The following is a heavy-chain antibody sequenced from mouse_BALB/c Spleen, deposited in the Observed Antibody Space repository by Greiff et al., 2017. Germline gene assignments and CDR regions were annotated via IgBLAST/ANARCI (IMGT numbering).Heavy chain of an antibody. CDR3: ARGTTATYYFDY. D-gene: IGHD1-2*01. CDR2: IDPSDSYT. J-gene: IGHJ2*01. Sequence: QVQLKQPGAELVKPGASVKLSCKASGYTFTSYWMHWVKQRPGQGLEWIGEIDPSDSYTNYNQKFKGKATLTVDKSSSTAYMQLSSLTSEDSAVYYCARGTTATYYFDYWGQGTTLTVSS. V-gene: IGHV1-69*02. CDR1: GYTFTSYW.